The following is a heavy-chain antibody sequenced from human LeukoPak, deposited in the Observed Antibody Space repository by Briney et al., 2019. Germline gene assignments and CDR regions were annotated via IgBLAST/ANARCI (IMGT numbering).Heavy chain of an antibody. V-gene: IGHV4-39*01. D-gene: IGHD4-23*01. Sequence: SETLSLTCTLSGGSISSSSYYGGWIRQPPGKGLEWIGSIYYSGSTFYNPSLKSRVTISVDTSKNQFSLKLSSVTAADTAVYYCARNTTTVDYRRTFDYWGQGSLVTVSS. CDR2: IYYSGST. CDR1: GGSISSSSYY. J-gene: IGHJ4*02. CDR3: ARNTTTVDYRRTFDY.